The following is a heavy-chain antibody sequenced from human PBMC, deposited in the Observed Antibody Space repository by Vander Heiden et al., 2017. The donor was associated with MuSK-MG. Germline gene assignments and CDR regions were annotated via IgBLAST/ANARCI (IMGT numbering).Heavy chain of an antibody. Sequence: QVQLQESGPGLVKPSQTLSLTRPFSGGSISSGGYYWSWFRQNPGKGLEWSGYIYYSGSTYYNPSLKSRVTISVDTSKNQFSLKLSSVTAADTAVYYCARVHANNWFDPWGQGTLVTVSS. CDR1: GGSISSGGYY. J-gene: IGHJ5*02. CDR2: IYYSGST. CDR3: ARVHANNWFDP. V-gene: IGHV4-31*03.